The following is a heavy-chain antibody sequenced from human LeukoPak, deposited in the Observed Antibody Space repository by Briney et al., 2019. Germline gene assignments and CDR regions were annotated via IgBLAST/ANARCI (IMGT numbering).Heavy chain of an antibody. CDR1: GITLSNYG. Sequence: GGSLRLSCAVSGITLSNYGMSWVRQAPGKGLEWVAGISDSGGSTNYADSVKGRFTISRDSPKNTLYLQMNSLRAEDTAVYFCARRGVVIRVILVGFHKEAFYFDSWGQGALVTVSS. V-gene: IGHV3-23*01. J-gene: IGHJ4*02. D-gene: IGHD3-22*01. CDR3: ARRGVVIRVILVGFHKEAFYFDS. CDR2: ISDSGGST.